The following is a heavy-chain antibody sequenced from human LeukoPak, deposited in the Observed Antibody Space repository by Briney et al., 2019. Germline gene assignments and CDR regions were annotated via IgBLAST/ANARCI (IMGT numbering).Heavy chain of an antibody. D-gene: IGHD3-3*01. Sequence: GGSLRLSCAASGFMFSYYVMEWVRQAPGKGLEWVATISGSATSTYYADSVKGRFTISRDNSKNTLYLQMNSLRAEDTAVYYCAKSRPGSDFWSGYYIYWGQGTLVTVSS. V-gene: IGHV3-23*01. CDR3: AKSRPGSDFWSGYYIY. CDR1: GFMFSYYV. CDR2: ISGSATST. J-gene: IGHJ4*02.